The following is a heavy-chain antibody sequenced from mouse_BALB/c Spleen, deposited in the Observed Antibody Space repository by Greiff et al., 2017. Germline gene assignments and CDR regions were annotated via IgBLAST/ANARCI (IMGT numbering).Heavy chain of an antibody. Sequence: VQLQQSGAELVRPGSSVKISCKASGYAFSSYWMNWVKQRPGQGLEWIGQIYPGDGDTNYNGKFKGKATLTADKSSSTAYMQLSSLTSEDSAVYFCASEGGYDETYWGQGTLVTVSA. V-gene: IGHV1-80*01. J-gene: IGHJ3*01. CDR1: GYAFSSYW. CDR2: IYPGDGDT. CDR3: ASEGGYDETY. D-gene: IGHD2-2*01.